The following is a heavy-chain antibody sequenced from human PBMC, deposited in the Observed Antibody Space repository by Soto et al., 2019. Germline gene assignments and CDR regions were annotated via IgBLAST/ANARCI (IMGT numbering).Heavy chain of an antibody. CDR2: INPSGSYT. CDR3: ARGHHSMDV. CDR1: GFTFSDHY. Sequence: QVQLVESGGGLAKPGGSLRLSCAASGFTFSDHYMTWIRQAPGKGLEWISYINPSGSYTHYADSVKGRFNISRDNAENSLYLQMNSLRPEDTALYFCARGHHSMDVWGQGATVTVSS. V-gene: IGHV3-11*06. J-gene: IGHJ6*02.